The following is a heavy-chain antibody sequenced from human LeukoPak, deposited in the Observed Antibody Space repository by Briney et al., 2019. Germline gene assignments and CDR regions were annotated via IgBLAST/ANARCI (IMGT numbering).Heavy chain of an antibody. D-gene: IGHD3-10*01. V-gene: IGHV3-48*04. CDR2: ISSSGSTI. J-gene: IGHJ3*02. CDR1: GFKFSSYS. Sequence: GGSLRLSCAASGFKFSSYSMKWVRQAPGKGLEWVSFISSSGSTIYYADSVKGRFTISRDNAKNSLYLQMNSLRAEDTAVYYCARERSASSSGIDAFDIWGQGTMVTVSS. CDR3: ARERSASSSGIDAFDI.